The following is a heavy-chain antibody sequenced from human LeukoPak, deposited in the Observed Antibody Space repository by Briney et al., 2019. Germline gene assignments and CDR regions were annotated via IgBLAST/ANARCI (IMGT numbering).Heavy chain of an antibody. J-gene: IGHJ4*02. CDR1: GFTVSSNS. V-gene: IGHV4-4*02. CDR3: ARGGIATAPFDY. Sequence: GSLRLSCAASGFTVSSNSMNWVRQPPGKGLEWIGEIYHSGSTNYNPSLKSRVTISVDKSKNQFSLKLSSVTAADTAVYYCARGGIATAPFDYWGQGTLVTVSS. CDR2: IYHSGST. D-gene: IGHD6-13*01.